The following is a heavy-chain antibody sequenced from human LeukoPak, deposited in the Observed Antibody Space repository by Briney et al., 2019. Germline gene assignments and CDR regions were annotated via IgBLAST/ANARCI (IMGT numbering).Heavy chain of an antibody. D-gene: IGHD3-3*01. CDR1: GGSISSYY. Sequence: PSETLSLTCTVSGGSISSYYWSWIRQPPGKGLEWIGFIYFIGSPNYSPSLKSRVTISVDTSKNQFSLKLSSVTAADTAVYYCARSDYDFWSGLNAFDIWGQGTMVTVSS. J-gene: IGHJ3*02. V-gene: IGHV4-59*12. CDR2: IYFIGSP. CDR3: ARSDYDFWSGLNAFDI.